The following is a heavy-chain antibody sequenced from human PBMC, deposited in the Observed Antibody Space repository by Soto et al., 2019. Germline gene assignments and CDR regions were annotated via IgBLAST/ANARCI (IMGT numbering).Heavy chain of an antibody. CDR2: ISGSGGST. CDR3: EKALYTSSWYRQGFDP. D-gene: IGHD6-13*01. CDR1: GFTLSSFA. V-gene: IGHV3-23*01. J-gene: IGHJ5*02. Sequence: GGSLRLSCAASGFTLSSFAMNWVRQAPGKGLEWVSAISGSGGSTYYADSVKGRVTISRDNSKNTLYLQMNSLRAEDTAVYYCEKALYTSSWYRQGFDPWGQGNLVNVSS.